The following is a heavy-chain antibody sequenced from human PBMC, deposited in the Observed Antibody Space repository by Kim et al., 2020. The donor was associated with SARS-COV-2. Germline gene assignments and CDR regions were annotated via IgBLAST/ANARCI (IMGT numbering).Heavy chain of an antibody. V-gene: IGHV3-23*01. J-gene: IGHJ4*02. CDR3: ARVLGPNYFDY. Sequence: GGSLRLSCAXSGFTFSSYAMSWVRQAPGEGLEWVSTVSTSGGSTFYADSVKGRFSISRDNSQSTLYLQMNSLRAEDTAAYYCARVLGPNYFDYWGQGTLVAVSS. CDR1: GFTFSSYA. CDR2: VSTSGGST.